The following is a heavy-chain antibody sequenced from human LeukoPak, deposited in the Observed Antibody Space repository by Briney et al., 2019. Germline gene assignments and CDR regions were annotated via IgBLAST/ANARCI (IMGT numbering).Heavy chain of an antibody. V-gene: IGHV3-30*02. D-gene: IGHD1-14*01. CDR2: IRYDGSNK. J-gene: IGHJ4*02. CDR1: GFTFSTYG. CDR3: ARDGPITGTTDFDS. Sequence: GGSLRLSCAASGFTFSTYGMHWVRQAPGKGLEWVAFIRYDGSNKYYADSVKGRFIISRDNSMNTVYLQMNSLRVGDTAVYYCARDGPITGTTDFDSWGQGTLVTVSS.